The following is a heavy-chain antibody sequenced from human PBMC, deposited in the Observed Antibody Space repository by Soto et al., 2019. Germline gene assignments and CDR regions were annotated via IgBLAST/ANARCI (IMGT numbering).Heavy chain of an antibody. D-gene: IGHD6-13*01. CDR1: GYSFTSYW. CDR2: IDPRDRYT. CDR3: ARLQAAAGDNDLTFDY. V-gene: IGHV5-10-1*01. J-gene: IGHJ4*02. Sequence: GGALKISCKGSGYSFTSYWISWGRQIPGKGLDRMGRIDPRDRYTNYSPSFQGHVTISADKSISTAYLQWSSLKASDTAMYYCARLQAAAGDNDLTFDYRGQGTLVTVSS.